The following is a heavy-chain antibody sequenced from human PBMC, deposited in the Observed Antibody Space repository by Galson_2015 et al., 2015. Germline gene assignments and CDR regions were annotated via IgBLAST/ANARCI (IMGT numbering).Heavy chain of an antibody. CDR3: ARVIAPAGIDY. D-gene: IGHD6-13*01. Sequence: SVKVSCKASGYTFTNYPMHWVRQAPGQRLEWMGWINAGNGKTKYSQKLQGRVTITRDTSASTAYMELSSLTSEDTAVYYCARVIAPAGIDYWGQGTLVTVSS. J-gene: IGHJ4*02. CDR2: INAGNGKT. V-gene: IGHV1-3*01. CDR1: GYTFTNYP.